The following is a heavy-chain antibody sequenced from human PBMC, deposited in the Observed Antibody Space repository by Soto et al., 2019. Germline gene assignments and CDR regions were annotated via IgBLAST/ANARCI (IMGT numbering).Heavy chain of an antibody. CDR3: VKDGTVDGYVGAFDI. J-gene: IGHJ3*02. CDR1: GFTFDDHT. D-gene: IGHD5-18*01. Sequence: GGSLRLSCAASGFTFDDHTLHWVRQAPGKGLEWVSLISWDGGSAYYADSVKGRFTISRDNIKDSLYLQMNSLRTDDTALYYCVKDGTVDGYVGAFDIWGQGTMVTVSS. CDR2: ISWDGGSA. V-gene: IGHV3-43*01.